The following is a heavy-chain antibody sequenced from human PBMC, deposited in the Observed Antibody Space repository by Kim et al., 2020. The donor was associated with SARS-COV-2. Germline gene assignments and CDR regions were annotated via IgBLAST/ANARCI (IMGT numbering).Heavy chain of an antibody. D-gene: IGHD1-26*01. J-gene: IGHJ4*02. CDR3: ARATAVGATTPPDY. V-gene: IGHV1-46*01. Sequence: AQKFQGRVTMTRDTSTSTVYMGLSSLRSEDTAVYYCARATAVGATTPPDYWGQGTLVTVSS.